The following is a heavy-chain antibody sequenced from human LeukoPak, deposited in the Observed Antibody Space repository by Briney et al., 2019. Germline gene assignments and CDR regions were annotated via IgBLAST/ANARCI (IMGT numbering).Heavy chain of an antibody. CDR2: INPNSGGT. CDR1: GYTFTGYY. CDR3: ARGRLAYYYDSSGYLGY. Sequence: VASVKVSCKASGYTFTGYYMHWVRQAPGQGLEWMGWINPNSGGTNYAQKFQGRVTMTRDTSISTAYMELSRLRSDDTAVYYCARGRLAYYYDSSGYLGYWGQGTLVTVSS. V-gene: IGHV1-2*02. D-gene: IGHD3-22*01. J-gene: IGHJ4*01.